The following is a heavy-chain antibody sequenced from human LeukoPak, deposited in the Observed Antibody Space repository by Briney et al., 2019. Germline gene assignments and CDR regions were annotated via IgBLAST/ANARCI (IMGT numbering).Heavy chain of an antibody. CDR2: INHSGST. CDR3: AKGPTVGTPTAVDY. J-gene: IGHJ4*02. CDR1: GGSFSGYY. D-gene: IGHD4-23*01. Sequence: SETLSLTCAVYGGSFSGYYWSWIRQPPGKGLEWIGEINHSGSTNYNPSLKSRVTISVDTSKNQFSLKLSSVTAADTAIYYCAKGPTVGTPTAVDYWGQGILVTVSS. V-gene: IGHV4-34*01.